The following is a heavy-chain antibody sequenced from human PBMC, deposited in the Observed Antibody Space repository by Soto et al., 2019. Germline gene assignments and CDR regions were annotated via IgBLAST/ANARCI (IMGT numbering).Heavy chain of an antibody. CDR1: GGSISSGGYY. V-gene: IGHV4-31*03. Sequence: SETLSLTCTVSGGSISSGGYYWIWIRQHPGKGLEWIGYIYYSGSTYYNPSLKSRVTISVDTSKNQFSLKLSSVTAADTAVYYCARVDGETPSSSSWWFDPWGQGTLVTVSS. D-gene: IGHD6-6*01. J-gene: IGHJ5*02. CDR2: IYYSGST. CDR3: ARVDGETPSSSSWWFDP.